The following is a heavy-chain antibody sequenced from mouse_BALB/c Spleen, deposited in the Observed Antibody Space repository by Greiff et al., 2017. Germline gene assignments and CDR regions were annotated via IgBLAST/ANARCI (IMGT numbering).Heavy chain of an antibody. V-gene: IGHV14-4*02. Sequence: VQLQQSGAELVRSGASVKLSCTASGFNIKDYYMHWVKQRPEQGLEWIGWIDPENGDTEYAPKFQGKATMTADTSSNTAYLQLSSLTSEDTAVYYCNAPSYAPFAYWGQGTLVTVSA. J-gene: IGHJ3*01. CDR3: NAPSYAPFAY. CDR1: GFNIKDYY. D-gene: IGHD6-5*01. CDR2: IDPENGDT.